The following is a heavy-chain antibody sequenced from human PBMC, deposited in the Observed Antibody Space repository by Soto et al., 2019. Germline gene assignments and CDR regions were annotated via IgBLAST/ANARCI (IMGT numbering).Heavy chain of an antibody. D-gene: IGHD6-6*01. Sequence: SVKVSCKASGGTFSSYAISWVRQAPGQGLEWMGGIIPIFGTANYAQKFQGRVTITADESTSTAYMELSSLRSEDTAVYYCASYEYSSSTLDYWGQGTLVTVSP. V-gene: IGHV1-69*13. CDR2: IIPIFGTA. J-gene: IGHJ4*01. CDR1: GGTFSSYA. CDR3: ASYEYSSSTLDY.